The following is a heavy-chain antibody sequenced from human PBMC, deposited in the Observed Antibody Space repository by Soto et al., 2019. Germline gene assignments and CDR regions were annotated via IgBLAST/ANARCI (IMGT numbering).Heavy chain of an antibody. D-gene: IGHD3-3*01. J-gene: IGHJ5*02. CDR3: ARLGAPSRLYYDFWSGSEGPGGFDP. Sequence: GGSLRLSCAASGFTFSSYSMNWVRQAPGKGLEWVSSISSSSSYIYYADSVKGRFTISRDNAKNSLYLQMNSLRAEDTAVYYCARLGAPSRLYYDFWSGSEGPGGFDPWGQGTLVTVSS. CDR1: GFTFSSYS. V-gene: IGHV3-21*01. CDR2: ISSSSSYI.